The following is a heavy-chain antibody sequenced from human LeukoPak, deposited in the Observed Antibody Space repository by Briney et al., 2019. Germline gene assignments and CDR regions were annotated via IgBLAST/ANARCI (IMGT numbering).Heavy chain of an antibody. CDR2: ISGSGGST. D-gene: IGHD1-26*01. CDR3: AKAWSFRELLSSFDY. CDR1: GFTFSSYA. Sequence: GSLRLSCAASGFTFSSYAMSWVRQAPGKGLEWVSAISGSGGSTYYADSVKGRFTISRDNSKNTLYLQMNSLRAEDTAVYYCAKAWSFRELLSSFDYWGQGTLVTVSS. J-gene: IGHJ4*02. V-gene: IGHV3-23*01.